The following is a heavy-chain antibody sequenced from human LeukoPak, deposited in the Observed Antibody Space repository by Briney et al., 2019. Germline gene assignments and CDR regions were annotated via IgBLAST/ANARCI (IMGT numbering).Heavy chain of an antibody. D-gene: IGHD3-9*01. CDR3: ARGFDGVAGWFDP. CDR1: GGSFSGYY. CDR2: ISDRGST. Sequence: PSETLSLTCAVYGGSFSGYYWSWIRQPPGKGLEWIAYISDRGSTKYNLSLKSRVTISVDTSKNQFSLKLRDVIAADSAVYYCARGFDGVAGWFDPWGQGTLVTVSS. J-gene: IGHJ5*02. V-gene: IGHV4-59*01.